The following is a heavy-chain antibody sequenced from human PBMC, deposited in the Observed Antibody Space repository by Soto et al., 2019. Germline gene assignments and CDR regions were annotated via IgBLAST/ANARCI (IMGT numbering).Heavy chain of an antibody. J-gene: IGHJ3*01. CDR1: RYTFTSHG. Sequence: QIQLVQSGGDVKTPGASVKVSCTTSRYTFTSHGIAWVRQAPGQGLEWMGWISTFNGKTDYAQKSQGRVTMTADTITSTVQMELRSLRSDDTAVYYCARLLTEGATFREDAFDLWGQGTKVTVSS. CDR3: ARLLTEGATFREDAFDL. CDR2: ISTFNGKT. D-gene: IGHD3-9*01. V-gene: IGHV1-18*01.